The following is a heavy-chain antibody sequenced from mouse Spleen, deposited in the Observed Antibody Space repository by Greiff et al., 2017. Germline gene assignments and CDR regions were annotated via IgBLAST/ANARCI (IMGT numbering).Heavy chain of an antibody. CDR1: GYTFTSYW. D-gene: IGHD2-5*01. V-gene: IGHV1-59*01. CDR2: IDPSDSYT. J-gene: IGHJ4*01. Sequence: QVQLQQSGAELVRPGTSVKLSCKASGYTFTSYWMHWVKQRPGQGLEWIGVIDPSDSYTNYNQKFKGKATLTVDTSSSTAYMQLSSLTSEDSAVYYCARDDSNYRNYYAMDYWGQGTSVTVSS. CDR3: ARDDSNYRNYYAMDY.